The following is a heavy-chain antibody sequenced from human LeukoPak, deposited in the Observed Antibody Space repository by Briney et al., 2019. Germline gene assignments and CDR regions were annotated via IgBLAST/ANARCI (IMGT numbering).Heavy chain of an antibody. D-gene: IGHD6-13*01. Sequence: SETLSLTCAVYGGSFSGYYWSWIRQPPGKGLEWIGEINHSGSTNYNPSLKSRVTISVDTSKNQFSLKLSSVTAADTAVYYCARDRRSGSSWYEYYYYYYMDVWGKGTTVTVSS. CDR2: INHSGST. V-gene: IGHV4-34*01. CDR3: ARDRRSGSSWYEYYYYYYMDV. J-gene: IGHJ6*03. CDR1: GGSFSGYY.